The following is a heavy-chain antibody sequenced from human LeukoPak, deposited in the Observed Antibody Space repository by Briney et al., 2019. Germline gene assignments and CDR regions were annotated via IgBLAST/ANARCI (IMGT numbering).Heavy chain of an antibody. J-gene: IGHJ4*02. CDR2: VYDSGSTNYNT. CDR3: AGSGVCSSTSCYAPDY. D-gene: IGHD2-2*01. Sequence: SETLSLTCTVSGGSISSYYWSWIRQPPGKGLEWIGYVYDSGSTNYNTNYNPSLKSRVTISVDTSKNQFSLKLSSVTAADTAVYYCAGSGVCSSTSCYAPDYWGQGTLVTVSS. CDR1: GGSISSYY. V-gene: IGHV4-59*01.